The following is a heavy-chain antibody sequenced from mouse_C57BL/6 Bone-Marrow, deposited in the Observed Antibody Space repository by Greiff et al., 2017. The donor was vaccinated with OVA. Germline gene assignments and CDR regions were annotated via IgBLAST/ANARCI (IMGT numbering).Heavy chain of an antibody. CDR3: ARQRSGHYFDY. J-gene: IGHJ2*01. V-gene: IGHV5-12*01. CDR2: ISNGGGST. Sequence: EVQLVESGGGLVQPGGSLKLSCAASGFTFSDYYMYWVRQTPEKRLEWVAYISNGGGSTYYPDTVKGRFTISRDNAKNTLYLQMSRLKSEDTAVDYCARQRSGHYFDYWGKGTTLTVSS. CDR1: GFTFSDYY. D-gene: IGHD3-2*02.